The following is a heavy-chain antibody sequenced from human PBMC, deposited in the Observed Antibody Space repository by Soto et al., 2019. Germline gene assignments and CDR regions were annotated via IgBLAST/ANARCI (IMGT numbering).Heavy chain of an antibody. V-gene: IGHV4-39*07. CDR2: IYYSGNT. Sequence: LSLTCTVSGGSISSSSYYWGWIRQPPGKGLEWIGSIYYSGNTNYNPSLKSRVTISVDTSKNQFSLKLSSVTAADTAVYYCARDSRRDGYKVWAFDIWGQGTMVTVSS. CDR1: GGSISSSSYY. CDR3: ARDSRRDGYKVWAFDI. J-gene: IGHJ3*02. D-gene: IGHD5-12*01.